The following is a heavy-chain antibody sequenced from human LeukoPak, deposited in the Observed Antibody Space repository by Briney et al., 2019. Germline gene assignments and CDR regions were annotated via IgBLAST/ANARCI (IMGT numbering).Heavy chain of an antibody. V-gene: IGHV3-23*01. Sequence: HPGGSLRLSCAASGFTFSSYAMSWVRQAPGKGLEWVSGISASGGTTYYADSVKGGFTISRDNSKNTLYLQMNSLRAEDTAVYYCAKGQSSSGLRNYFDYWGQGTLVTVSS. CDR1: GFTFSSYA. CDR3: AKGQSSSGLRNYFDY. J-gene: IGHJ4*02. D-gene: IGHD3-22*01. CDR2: ISASGGTT.